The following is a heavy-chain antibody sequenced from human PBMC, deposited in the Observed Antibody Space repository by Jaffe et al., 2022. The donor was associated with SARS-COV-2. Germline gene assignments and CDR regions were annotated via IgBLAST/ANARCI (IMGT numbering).Heavy chain of an antibody. D-gene: IGHD1-26*01. V-gene: IGHV3-23*01. CDR2: ISGGGDKI. Sequence: EVHLLESGGGLVQSGGSLRLSCVASGFTFSSYAMTWVRQAPGKGLEWVSIISGGGDKIYYADSVKGRFTTSRDNSKNTLSLQMNSLRAEDTAVYYCAKDSGSPGPLHYWGQGTLVTVSS. CDR1: GFTFSSYA. J-gene: IGHJ4*02. CDR3: AKDSGSPGPLHY.